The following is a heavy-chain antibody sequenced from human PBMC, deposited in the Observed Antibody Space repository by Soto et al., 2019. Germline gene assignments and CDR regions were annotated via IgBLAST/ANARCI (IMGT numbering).Heavy chain of an antibody. D-gene: IGHD3-9*01. Sequence: PSETLSLTCTVSGGSISSYYWSWIRQPPGKGLEWIGYIYYSGSTNYNPSLKSRVTISVDTSKNQFSLKLSSVTAADTAVYYCARPAGRYFDWLPTYYYGMDVWGQGTTVTVSS. CDR1: GGSISSYY. CDR2: IYYSGST. V-gene: IGHV4-59*08. CDR3: ARPAGRYFDWLPTYYYGMDV. J-gene: IGHJ6*02.